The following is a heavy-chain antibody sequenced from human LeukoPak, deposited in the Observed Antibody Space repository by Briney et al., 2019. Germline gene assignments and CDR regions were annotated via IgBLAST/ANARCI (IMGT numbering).Heavy chain of an antibody. V-gene: IGHV3-72*01. Sequence: PGGSQRLSCAASGFKFSDHYIDWVRQAPGKGLEWVGRSRNKASSYTTEYAASVEGRFTISRDVSESSLYLQMNSLRAEDTAVYYCAKGPGPGYFYYYMDVWGKGTTVTVSS. J-gene: IGHJ6*03. CDR3: AKGPGPGYFYYYMDV. CDR1: GFKFSDHY. CDR2: SRNKASSYTT.